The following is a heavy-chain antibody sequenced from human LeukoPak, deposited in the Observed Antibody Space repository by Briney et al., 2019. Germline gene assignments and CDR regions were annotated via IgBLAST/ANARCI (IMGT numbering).Heavy chain of an antibody. Sequence: SVKVSRKASLYTFTSYYIHSVRQAPGQGRECMGIINPSSNTTSYAQTFQGRVTMTRDTSTSTVYMELSSLRSDDTAVYYCARDPAAGTDLDYWGRGTVVTVSA. J-gene: IGHJ4*02. CDR1: LYTFTSYY. V-gene: IGHV1-46*01. CDR2: INPSSNTT. D-gene: IGHD6-19*01. CDR3: ARDPAAGTDLDY.